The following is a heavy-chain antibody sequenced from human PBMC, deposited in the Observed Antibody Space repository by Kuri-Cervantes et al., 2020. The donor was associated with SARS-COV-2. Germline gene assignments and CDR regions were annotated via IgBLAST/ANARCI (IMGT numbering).Heavy chain of an antibody. J-gene: IGHJ4*02. CDR3: ARDGWGSSFDY. D-gene: IGHD7-27*01. CDR2: MKQDGSEK. CDR1: GFTFSSYW. V-gene: IGHV3-7*01. Sequence: GESLKISCAASGFTFSSYWMSWVRQAPGKGLEWVANMKQDGSEKYYVDSVKGRFTISRDNAKNSLYLQMNSLRAEDTAVYYCARDGWGSSFDYWGQGTLVTVSS.